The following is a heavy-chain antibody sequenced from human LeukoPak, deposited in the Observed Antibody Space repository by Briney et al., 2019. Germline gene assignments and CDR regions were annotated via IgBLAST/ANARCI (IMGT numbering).Heavy chain of an antibody. CDR1: GYTFTSYD. Sequence: GASVKVSCKASGYTFTSYDINWVRQATGQGLEWMGGIIPIFGTANYAQKFQGRVTITADESTSTAYMELSSLRSEDTAVYYCARETTYYYGSSSLLSWGQGTLVTVSS. D-gene: IGHD3-10*01. CDR3: ARETTYYYGSSSLLS. J-gene: IGHJ4*02. CDR2: IIPIFGTA. V-gene: IGHV1-69*13.